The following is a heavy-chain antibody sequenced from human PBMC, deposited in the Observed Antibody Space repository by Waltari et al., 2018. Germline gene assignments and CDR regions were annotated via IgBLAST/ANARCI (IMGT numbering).Heavy chain of an antibody. CDR2: IYDSENT. D-gene: IGHD3-3*01. CDR1: GGSISSYY. CDR3: ARDRPEGDYDFWSGYSNYYGMDV. J-gene: IGHJ6*02. V-gene: IGHV4-59*01. Sequence: QVQLQESGPGLVKPSETLSLTCTVSGGSISSYYWTWIRLPPGTGLAWIGYIYDSENTNDNPSLKSRVTSSVDTSKNQFSLKLSSVTAADTAVYYCARDRPEGDYDFWSGYSNYYGMDVWGQGTTVTVSS.